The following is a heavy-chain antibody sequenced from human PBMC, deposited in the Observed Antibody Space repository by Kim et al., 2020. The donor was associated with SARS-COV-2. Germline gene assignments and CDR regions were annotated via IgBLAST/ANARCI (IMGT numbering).Heavy chain of an antibody. CDR2: INWNGGST. J-gene: IGHJ3*02. Sequence: GGSLRLSCAASGFTFDDYGMSWVRQAPGKGLEWVSGINWNGGSTGYADSVKGRFTISRDNAKNSLYLQMNSLRAEDTALYYCARDLPRSEIVVVNHAFDIWGQGTMVTVSS. V-gene: IGHV3-20*04. D-gene: IGHD3-22*01. CDR1: GFTFDDYG. CDR3: ARDLPRSEIVVVNHAFDI.